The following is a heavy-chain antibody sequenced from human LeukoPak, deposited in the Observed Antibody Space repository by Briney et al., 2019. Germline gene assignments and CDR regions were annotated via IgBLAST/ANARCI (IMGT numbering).Heavy chain of an antibody. V-gene: IGHV4-34*01. J-gene: IGHJ4*02. CDR3: ARGGFYYDSSGPSD. CDR2: INHSGST. D-gene: IGHD3-22*01. Sequence: SETLSLTCAVYGGSFSGYYWSWIRQPPGKGLEWIGEINHSGSTNYNPSLKSRVTISVDTSKNQFSLKLSSVTAADTAVYYCARGGFYYDSSGPSDWGQGTLVTVS. CDR1: GGSFSGYY.